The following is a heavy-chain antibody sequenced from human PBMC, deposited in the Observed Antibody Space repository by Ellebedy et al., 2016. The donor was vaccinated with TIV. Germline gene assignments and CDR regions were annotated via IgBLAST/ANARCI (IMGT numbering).Heavy chain of an antibody. Sequence: GESLKISXAASGFTFSSYGMHWVRQAPGKGLEWVAVISYDGSNKYYADSVKGRFTISRDNSKNTLYLQMNSLRAEDTAVYYCAKDLGAWGQGTLVTVSS. V-gene: IGHV3-30*18. CDR2: ISYDGSNK. D-gene: IGHD4-17*01. CDR3: AKDLGA. CDR1: GFTFSSYG. J-gene: IGHJ4*02.